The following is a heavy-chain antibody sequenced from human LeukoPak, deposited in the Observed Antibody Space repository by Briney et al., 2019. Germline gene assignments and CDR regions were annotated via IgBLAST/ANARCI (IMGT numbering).Heavy chain of an antibody. CDR2: IKQDGSEK. Sequence: PGGSLRLSCAASGFTFSSYWMSWVRQAPGKGLEWVANIKQDGSEKYYVDYVKGRFTISRDNAKNSLYLQMNSLRAEDTAVYYCARSPYEFWSGYYAFDIWGQGTMVTVSS. J-gene: IGHJ3*02. D-gene: IGHD3-3*01. V-gene: IGHV3-7*01. CDR3: ARSPYEFWSGYYAFDI. CDR1: GFTFSSYW.